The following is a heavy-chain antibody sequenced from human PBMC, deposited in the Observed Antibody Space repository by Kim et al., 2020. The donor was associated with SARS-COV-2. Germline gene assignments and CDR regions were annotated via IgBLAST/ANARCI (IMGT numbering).Heavy chain of an antibody. CDR2: ISAYNGNT. CDR1: GYTFTSYG. CDR3: ARETYDSSGYYYFDY. Sequence: ASVKVSCKASGYTFTSYGISWVRQAPGQGLEWMGWISAYNGNTNYAQKLQGRVTMTTDTSTSTAYMELRSLRSDDTAVYYCARETYDSSGYYYFDYWGQGTLVTVSP. D-gene: IGHD3-22*01. V-gene: IGHV1-18*01. J-gene: IGHJ4*02.